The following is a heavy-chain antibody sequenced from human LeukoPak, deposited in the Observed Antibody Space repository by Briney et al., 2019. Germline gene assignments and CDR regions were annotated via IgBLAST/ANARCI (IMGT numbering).Heavy chain of an antibody. J-gene: IGHJ4*02. CDR2: IYSTGST. V-gene: IGHV4-61*02. CDR3: ARVTTGGYYNC. CDR1: GDSISSGNYY. Sequence: SETLSLTCSVSGDSISSGNYYWTWIRQPAGKGLEWIGRIYSTGSTNYNPSLKSRVTISVDTSKNQFSLRLSSVTAADTGVYYCARVTTGGYYNCWGQGTLVTVS. D-gene: IGHD3-22*01.